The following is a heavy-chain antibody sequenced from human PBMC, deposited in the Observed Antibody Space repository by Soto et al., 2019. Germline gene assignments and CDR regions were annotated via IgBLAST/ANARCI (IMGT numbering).Heavy chain of an antibody. Sequence: SETLSLTCAVSGGSTNNYYWSWIRQSPGKGLEWLGYIYYSGSPNYNPSLKGRVAISLDTPKNEFSLKLTSVTAADTALYYCARQDTSGWFDFWGQGTLVTVSS. CDR2: IYYSGSP. J-gene: IGHJ4*02. D-gene: IGHD6-25*01. CDR1: GGSTNNYY. CDR3: ARQDTSGWFDF. V-gene: IGHV4-59*08.